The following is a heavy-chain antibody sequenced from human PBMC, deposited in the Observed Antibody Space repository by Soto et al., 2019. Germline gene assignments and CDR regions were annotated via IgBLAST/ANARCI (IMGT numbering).Heavy chain of an antibody. V-gene: IGHV4-59*08. J-gene: IGHJ4*02. CDR2: IYYSGST. CDR3: ARRYGGTFDY. CDR1: GGSISSYY. D-gene: IGHD2-15*01. Sequence: QVQLQESGPGLVKPSETLSLTCTVSGGSISSYYWSWIRQPPGKGLAWIGYIYYSGSTNYNPSLTRRVTVPVDTSKNQFSLRLSSVTAADTAVYCCARRYGGTFDYWGQGTLVTVSS.